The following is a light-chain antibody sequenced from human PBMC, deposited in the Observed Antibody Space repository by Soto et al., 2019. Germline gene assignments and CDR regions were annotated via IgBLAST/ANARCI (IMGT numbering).Light chain of an antibody. CDR2: KAS. CDR3: QQYNTYWT. Sequence: DIQMTQSPSTLSASVGDRVTITCRASQSISSWLAWYQQKPGKAPTLLIYKASSLESGVPSRFSGSGSGTEFTLTISSLQPDDAATYYCQQYNTYWTFGQGTKVEIK. V-gene: IGKV1-5*03. CDR1: QSISSW. J-gene: IGKJ1*01.